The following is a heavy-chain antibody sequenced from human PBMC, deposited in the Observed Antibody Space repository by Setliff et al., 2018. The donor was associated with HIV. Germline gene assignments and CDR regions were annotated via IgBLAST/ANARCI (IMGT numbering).Heavy chain of an antibody. D-gene: IGHD3-22*01. V-gene: IGHV4-59*08. CDR1: GGSISSHY. CDR3: ARRGGITTTVQGPPPFDF. Sequence: SETLSLTCTVSGGSISSHYWSWIRQPPGKGLEWIGHVYSSGTTSYKPSLKSRVTISLDASKNQFSLKLRSVTAADTAVYHCARRGGITTTVQGPPPFDFWGPGTLVTVSS. CDR2: VYSSGTT. J-gene: IGHJ4*02.